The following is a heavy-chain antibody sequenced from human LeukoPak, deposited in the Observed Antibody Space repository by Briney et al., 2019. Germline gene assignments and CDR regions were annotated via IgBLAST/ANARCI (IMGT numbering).Heavy chain of an antibody. CDR1: GYSFTSYW. D-gene: IGHD3-22*01. V-gene: IGHV5-51*01. CDR2: IYPGDSDT. CDR3: ASTLFYYYDSSGSYPFDI. Sequence: GELLNISCKGSGYSFTSYWIGWVRQMPGKGLEWMGIIYPGDSDTRYSPSFQGQVTISADKSISTAYLQWSSLKASDTAMYYCASTLFYYYDSSGSYPFDIWGQGTMVTVSS. J-gene: IGHJ3*02.